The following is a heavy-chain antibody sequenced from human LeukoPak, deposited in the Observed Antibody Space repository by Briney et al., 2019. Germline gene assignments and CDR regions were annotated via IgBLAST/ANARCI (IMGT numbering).Heavy chain of an antibody. CDR1: GGTFSSYA. J-gene: IGHJ3*02. V-gene: IGHV1-69*13. Sequence: SVKVSCKASGGTFSSYAISWVRQAPGQGLEWMGGIIPIFGTANYAQKFQGRVTITADESTSTAYMELSSLRSEDTAVYYCARDESWFGELLRAFDIWGQGTMVTVSS. CDR2: IIPIFGTA. D-gene: IGHD3-10*01. CDR3: ARDESWFGELLRAFDI.